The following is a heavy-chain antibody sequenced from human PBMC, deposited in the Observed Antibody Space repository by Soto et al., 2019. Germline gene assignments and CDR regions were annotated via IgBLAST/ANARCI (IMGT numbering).Heavy chain of an antibody. D-gene: IGHD1-26*01. CDR2: INPSGGGT. CDR1: EYTFTSYY. Sequence: ASVKVSCKASEYTFTSYYMHWVRQAPGQGLEWMGVINPSGGGTSYAQKFQGRVTMTRDASTSTVYMQLSSLRPDDTAVYYCARAPSGSYPEFDYWGRGTLVTVSS. V-gene: IGHV1-46*01. J-gene: IGHJ4*02. CDR3: ARAPSGSYPEFDY.